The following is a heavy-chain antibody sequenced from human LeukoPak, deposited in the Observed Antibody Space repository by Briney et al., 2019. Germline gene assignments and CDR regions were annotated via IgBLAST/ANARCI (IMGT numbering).Heavy chain of an antibody. CDR2: INWNGGST. CDR3: ARDLKYYYDSRGYYTSQGYFDL. D-gene: IGHD3-22*01. J-gene: IGHJ2*01. Sequence: GGSLRLSCAASGFSFDDYGMSWVRQAPGKGLEWVSGINWNGGSTGYVDSVKGRFTISRDNAKNSLYLQMNSLRAEDTALYHCARDLKYYYDSRGYYTSQGYFDLWGRGTLVSVSS. CDR1: GFSFDDYG. V-gene: IGHV3-20*01.